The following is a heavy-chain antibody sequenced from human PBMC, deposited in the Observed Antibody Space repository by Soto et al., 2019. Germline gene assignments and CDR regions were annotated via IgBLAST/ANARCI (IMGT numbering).Heavy chain of an antibody. V-gene: IGHV3-64D*06. CDR1: GFTFSSYA. CDR3: VKDLWTGITMLVVVQFYY. D-gene: IGHD3-22*01. Sequence: GGSLTLSCSASGFTFSSYAMHWVRQAPGKELEYVSAISSNGGSTYYADSVKGRFTISRDNSKNTLYLQMSSLRAEDTAVYYCVKDLWTGITMLVVVQFYYWGQGTLVTVSS. CDR2: ISSNGGST. J-gene: IGHJ4*02.